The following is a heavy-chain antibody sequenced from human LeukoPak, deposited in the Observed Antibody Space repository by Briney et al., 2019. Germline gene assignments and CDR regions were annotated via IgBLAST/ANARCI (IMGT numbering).Heavy chain of an antibody. Sequence: GGSLRLSCAASGSTFSTYGMHWVRQAPGKGLEWVSLISYDGSNKFYADSVKGRFTTSRDNSKNTLYLQMNSLRADDTAMYYCARGGYYYDNSGGAFDIWGQGTMVTVSS. CDR1: GSTFSTYG. D-gene: IGHD3-22*01. CDR2: ISYDGSNK. J-gene: IGHJ3*02. CDR3: ARGGYYYDNSGGAFDI. V-gene: IGHV3-30*03.